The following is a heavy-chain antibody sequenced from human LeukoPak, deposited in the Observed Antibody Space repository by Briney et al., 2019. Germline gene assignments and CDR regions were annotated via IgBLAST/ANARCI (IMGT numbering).Heavy chain of an antibody. Sequence: ASVKVSCKASGYTFTSYGISWVRQAPGQGLEWMGWISAYNGNTNYAQKLQGRVTMTTDTSTSTAYMELRSLRSDDTAVYYCARDVVMEVVIMGLYYYGMDVWGQGTTVTVSS. V-gene: IGHV1-18*01. D-gene: IGHD3-22*01. J-gene: IGHJ6*02. CDR3: ARDVVMEVVIMGLYYYGMDV. CDR1: GYTFTSYG. CDR2: ISAYNGNT.